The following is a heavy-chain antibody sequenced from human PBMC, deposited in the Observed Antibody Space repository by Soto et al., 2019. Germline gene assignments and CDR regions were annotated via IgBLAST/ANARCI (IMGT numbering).Heavy chain of an antibody. CDR1: GFDFSDAW. J-gene: IGHJ4*02. Sequence: EIQLVESGEGLVKPGGSVRLSCAASGFDFSDAWMTWVRQAKGKGLEWIGRIKSENDGGRADYNAVIRDRFVMSRDDSTNTLYLHIDSLKTEDTAMYYCTTNDYWGQGVLVTVSS. V-gene: IGHV3-15*01. CDR3: TTNDY. CDR2: IKSENDGGRA.